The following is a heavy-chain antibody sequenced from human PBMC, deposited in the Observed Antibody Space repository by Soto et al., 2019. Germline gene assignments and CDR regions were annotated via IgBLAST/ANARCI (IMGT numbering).Heavy chain of an antibody. CDR3: ASHYDMWSGYLSPVDY. CDR1: GYTFSDYY. J-gene: IGHJ4*02. CDR2: IDTSGTKI. D-gene: IGHD3-3*01. V-gene: IGHV3-11*01. Sequence: QVQLVESGGDLVKPGGSLRLSCAASGYTFSDYYMSWIRQAPGKGLEWISYIDTSGTKIYYADSVKGRFTITRDNAKNSLELEMNSLRDEDTAVYYCASHYDMWSGYLSPVDYWGQGTLVTVSS.